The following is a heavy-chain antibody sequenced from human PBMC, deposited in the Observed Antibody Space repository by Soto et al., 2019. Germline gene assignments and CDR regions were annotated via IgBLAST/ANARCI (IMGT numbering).Heavy chain of an antibody. J-gene: IGHJ6*02. D-gene: IGHD1-1*01. Sequence: QVQLVQSGAEVKKPGASVKVSCKASGYTFTSYGISWVRQAPGQGLEWMGWISAYNGNTNYAQKLQGRVTMTTDTSRSTAYMELRSLRADDTAVYYGARDRDSERSYYYYGMDVWGQGTTVTVSS. CDR1: GYTFTSYG. CDR3: ARDRDSERSYYYYGMDV. V-gene: IGHV1-18*01. CDR2: ISAYNGNT.